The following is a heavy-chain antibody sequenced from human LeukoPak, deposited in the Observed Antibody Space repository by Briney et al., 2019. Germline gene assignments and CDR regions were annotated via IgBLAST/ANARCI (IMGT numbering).Heavy chain of an antibody. CDR1: GSTFSSYG. J-gene: IGHJ4*02. V-gene: IGHV3-30*18. CDR3: AKGGVAAIFDY. CDR2: ISYDGSNK. D-gene: IGHD2-15*01. Sequence: GGSLRLSCAASGSTFSSYGMHWVRQAPGKGLEWVAVISYDGSNKYYADSVKGRFTISRDNSKNTLYLQMNSLRAEDTAVYYCAKGGVAAIFDYWGQGTLVTVSS.